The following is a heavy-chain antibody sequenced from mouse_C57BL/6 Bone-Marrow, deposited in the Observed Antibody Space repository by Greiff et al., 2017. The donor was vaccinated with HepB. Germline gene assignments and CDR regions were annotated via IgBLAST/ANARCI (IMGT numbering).Heavy chain of an antibody. Sequence: QVQLQQPGAELVMPGASVKLSCKASGYTFTSYWMHWVKQRPGQGLEWIGEIDPSDSYTNYNQKFKGKSTLTVDKSSSTAYMQLSSLTSEDSAVYYCARRDSSVYGFAYWGQGTLVTVSA. J-gene: IGHJ3*01. CDR3: ARRDSSVYGFAY. D-gene: IGHD3-2*02. CDR2: IDPSDSYT. V-gene: IGHV1-69*01. CDR1: GYTFTSYW.